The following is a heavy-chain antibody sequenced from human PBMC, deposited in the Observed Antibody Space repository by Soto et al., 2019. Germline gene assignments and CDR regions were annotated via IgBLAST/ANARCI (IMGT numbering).Heavy chain of an antibody. J-gene: IGHJ3*02. Sequence: PGASLKISCKGSGYSFTSYWIGWVRQMPGKGLEWMGIIYPGDSDTRYSPSFQGQVTISADKSISTAYLQWSSLKASDTAMYYCARHKRYCSGGSCYLDAFDIWGQGTMVTVSS. D-gene: IGHD2-15*01. V-gene: IGHV5-51*01. CDR2: IYPGDSDT. CDR1: GYSFTSYW. CDR3: ARHKRYCSGGSCYLDAFDI.